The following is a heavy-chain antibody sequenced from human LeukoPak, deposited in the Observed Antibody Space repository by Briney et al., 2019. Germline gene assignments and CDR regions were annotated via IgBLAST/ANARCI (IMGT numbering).Heavy chain of an antibody. V-gene: IGHV4-59*01. J-gene: IGHJ2*01. CDR1: GGSISSYY. D-gene: IGHD1-26*01. Sequence: SETLSLTCTVSGGSISSYYWSWIRQPPGKGLEWIGYIYYSGSTNYNPSLKSRVTISVDTSKNQFSLKLSPVTAADTAVYYCARVPYSGSTPGYFDLWGRGTLVTVSS. CDR3: ARVPYSGSTPGYFDL. CDR2: IYYSGST.